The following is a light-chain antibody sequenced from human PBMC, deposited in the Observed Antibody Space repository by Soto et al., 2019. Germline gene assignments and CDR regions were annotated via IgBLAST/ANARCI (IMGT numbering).Light chain of an antibody. CDR1: QSVSSN. V-gene: IGKV3-15*01. CDR3: QQYNNWPPIT. Sequence: EVVMTQSPATLSVSPGEKATLSCRASQSVSSNLAWYQQKPGQAPRLLIYGASTRATGIPARFSGSGSGTEFTLSISSLQSEDFAVYYCQQYNNWPPITFGQGTRLEIK. J-gene: IGKJ5*01. CDR2: GAS.